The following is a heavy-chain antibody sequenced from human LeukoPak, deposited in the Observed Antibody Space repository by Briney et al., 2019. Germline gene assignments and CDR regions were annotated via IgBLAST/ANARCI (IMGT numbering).Heavy chain of an antibody. CDR1: GYTFTGYY. Sequence: ASVKVSCKASGYTFTGYYMHWVRQAPGQGLEWMGWINPNSGGTNYAQKFQGRVTMTRDTSISTAYMELSRLRSDDTAVDYCARDVAAAGTGLDAFDICGQGTMVSVSS. J-gene: IGHJ3*02. CDR3: ARDVAAAGTGLDAFDI. V-gene: IGHV1-2*02. CDR2: INPNSGGT. D-gene: IGHD6-13*01.